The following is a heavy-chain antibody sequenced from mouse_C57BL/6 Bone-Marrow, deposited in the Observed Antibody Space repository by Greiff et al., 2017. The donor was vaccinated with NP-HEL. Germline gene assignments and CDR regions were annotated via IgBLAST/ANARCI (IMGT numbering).Heavy chain of an antibody. CDR3: ARPHYGSSWYFDV. V-gene: IGHV1-26*01. Sequence: VQLQQSGPELVKPGASVKISCKASGYTFTDYYMNWVKQSHGKSLEWIGDINPNNGGTSYNQKFKGKATLTVDKSSSTAYMELRSLTSEDSAVYYCARPHYGSSWYFDVWGTGTTVTVSS. J-gene: IGHJ1*03. CDR2: INPNNGGT. CDR1: GYTFTDYY. D-gene: IGHD1-1*01.